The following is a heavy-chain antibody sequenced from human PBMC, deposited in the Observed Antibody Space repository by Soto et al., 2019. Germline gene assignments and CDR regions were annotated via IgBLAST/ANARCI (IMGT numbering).Heavy chain of an antibody. V-gene: IGHV4-59*01. CDR2: IYYSGST. CDR1: GGSIISYY. J-gene: IGHJ4*02. CDR3: ARDVGPRADFWSGYYSGVWHYVDY. Sequence: SETLSLTCTVSGGSIISYYWSWIRQPPGKGLEWIGYIYYSGSTNYNPSLKSRVTISVDTSKNQFSLKLSSVTAADTAVYYCARDVGPRADFWSGYYSGVWHYVDYWGQGTLVTVS. D-gene: IGHD3-3*01.